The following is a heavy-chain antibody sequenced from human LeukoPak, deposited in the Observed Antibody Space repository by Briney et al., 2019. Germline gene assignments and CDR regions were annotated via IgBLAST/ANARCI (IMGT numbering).Heavy chain of an antibody. Sequence: SETLSLTCAVYGGSFSGYYWSWIRQPPGKGLEWIGEINHSGSTNYNPSLKSRVTISVDTSKNQLSLKLSSVTAADTAVYYCARGEWRPYGSGSYRYWGQGTLVTVSS. D-gene: IGHD3-10*01. CDR1: GGSFSGYY. CDR2: INHSGST. CDR3: ARGEWRPYGSGSYRY. J-gene: IGHJ4*02. V-gene: IGHV4-34*01.